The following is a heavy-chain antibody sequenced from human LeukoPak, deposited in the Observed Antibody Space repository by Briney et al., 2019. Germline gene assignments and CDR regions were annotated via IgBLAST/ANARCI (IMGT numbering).Heavy chain of an antibody. CDR2: IKQDGSEK. Sequence: GSLRLSCAASGFTFSSYWVSWVRQAPGEGGGGVANIKQDGSEKYYVDSVKGRFTISRDNAKNSLYLQMNSLRAEDTAVYYCARDGGYSGYHFFDYWGQGTLVTVSS. J-gene: IGHJ4*02. CDR1: GFTFSSYW. V-gene: IGHV3-7*01. CDR3: ARDGGYSGYHFFDY. D-gene: IGHD5-12*01.